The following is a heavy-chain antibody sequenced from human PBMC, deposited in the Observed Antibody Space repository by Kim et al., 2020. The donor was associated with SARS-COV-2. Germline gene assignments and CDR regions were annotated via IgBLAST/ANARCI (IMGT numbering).Heavy chain of an antibody. D-gene: IGHD5-18*01. CDR1: GFTFSSYA. CDR2: LTGSGGST. CDR3: AKGKQPV. J-gene: IGHJ6*02. Sequence: GGSLRLSCAASGFTFSSYAMIWVRQAPGKGLEWVSGLTGSGGSTNYADSVKGRFTISRDNSKDTLYLQMDSLRVEDTAVYYCAKGKQPVWGQGTTVTVSS. V-gene: IGHV3-23*01.